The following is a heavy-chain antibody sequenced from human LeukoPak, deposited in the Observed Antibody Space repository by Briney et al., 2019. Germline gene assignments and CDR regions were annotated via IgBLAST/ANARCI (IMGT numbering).Heavy chain of an antibody. D-gene: IGHD3-22*01. J-gene: IGHJ4*02. CDR1: GYTFSDFS. Sequence: GGSPRLSCAASGYTFSDFSVNWVRQAPGTGLEWVSSISVRSNYRYYADSVRGRFTISRDDARDSLFLQMNSLRAEDTAVYFCVRLRRNNDRSGYYYYYDYWGQGTLVTVSS. V-gene: IGHV3-21*01. CDR3: VRLRRNNDRSGYYYYYDY. CDR2: ISVRSNYR.